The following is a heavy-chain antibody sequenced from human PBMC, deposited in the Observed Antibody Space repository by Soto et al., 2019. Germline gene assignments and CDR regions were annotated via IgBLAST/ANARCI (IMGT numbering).Heavy chain of an antibody. V-gene: IGHV5-51*01. CDR3: ARQCSGGSCYGVNAFDI. J-gene: IGHJ3*02. CDR2: IFPGDSDT. Sequence: GESLKISCKGSGYSFTSYWIGWVRQMPGKGLEWMGIIFPGDSDTRYSPSFQGQVTISADKSISTAYLQWSSLKASDTAIYYCARQCSGGSCYGVNAFDIWGQGTMVTVSS. CDR1: GYSFTSYW. D-gene: IGHD2-15*01.